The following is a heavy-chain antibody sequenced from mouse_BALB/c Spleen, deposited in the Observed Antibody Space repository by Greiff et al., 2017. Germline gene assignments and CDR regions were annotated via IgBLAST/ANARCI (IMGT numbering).Heavy chain of an antibody. J-gene: IGHJ2*01. CDR2: ISSGGSYT. CDR3: ARKDSSAFDY. V-gene: IGHV5-9-4*01. CDR1: GFTFSSYA. Sequence: EVKLVESGGGLVKPGGSLKLSCAASGFTFSSYAMSWVRQSPEKRLEWVAEISSGGSYTYYPDTVTGRFTISRDNAKNTLYLEMSSLRSEDTAMYYCARKDSSAFDYWGQGTTLTVSS. D-gene: IGHD3-2*01.